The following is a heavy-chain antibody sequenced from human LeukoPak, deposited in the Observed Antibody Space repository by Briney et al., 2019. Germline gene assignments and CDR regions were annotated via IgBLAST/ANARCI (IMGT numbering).Heavy chain of an antibody. CDR1: GFTFSSYE. CDR2: INSSGSTI. J-gene: IGHJ6*04. D-gene: IGHD3-10*01. Sequence: PGRSLRLSCAASGFTFSSYEMNWVRQAPGKGLEWVSYINSSGSTIYYADSVKGRFTISRDNAKNSLYLQMNSLRAEDTAVYYCARDYYGSGSYYNAGMDVWGKGTTVTVSS. V-gene: IGHV3-48*03. CDR3: ARDYYGSGSYYNAGMDV.